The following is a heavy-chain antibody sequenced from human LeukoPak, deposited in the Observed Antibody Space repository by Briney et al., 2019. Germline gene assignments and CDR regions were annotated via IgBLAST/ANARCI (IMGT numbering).Heavy chain of an antibody. Sequence: GGSLRLSCAASGFTFNTDAMHWVRQAPGKGLEWVAVISYDGSNKYYADSVKGRFTISRDNSKNTLYLQMNSLRAEDTAVYYCARDLSSAYDYWGQGTLVTVSS. CDR1: GFTFNTDA. D-gene: IGHD6-6*01. V-gene: IGHV3-30*04. J-gene: IGHJ4*02. CDR3: ARDLSSAYDY. CDR2: ISYDGSNK.